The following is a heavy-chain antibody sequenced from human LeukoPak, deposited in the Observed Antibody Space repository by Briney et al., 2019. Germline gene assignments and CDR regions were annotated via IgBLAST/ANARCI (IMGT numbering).Heavy chain of an antibody. J-gene: IGHJ4*02. Sequence: GGSLRLSCAASGFSFSSYWMNWVRQAPGKGLEWVAFIRYDGSNKYYADSVKGRFTISRDNSKNTLYLQMNRLRAEDTAVYYCARAAVWGGRPYYYGSGINRYFDYWGQGTLVTVSS. CDR2: IRYDGSNK. V-gene: IGHV3-30*02. D-gene: IGHD3-10*01. CDR1: GFSFSSYW. CDR3: ARAAVWGGRPYYYGSGINRYFDY.